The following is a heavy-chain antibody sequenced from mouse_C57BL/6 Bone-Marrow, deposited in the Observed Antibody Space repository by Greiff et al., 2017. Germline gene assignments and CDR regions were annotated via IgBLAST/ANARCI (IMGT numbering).Heavy chain of an antibody. J-gene: IGHJ3*01. CDR2: ISDGGSYT. V-gene: IGHV5-4*01. CDR1: GFTFSSYA. CDR3: ARPLYDYVVAWFAY. D-gene: IGHD2-4*01. Sequence: EVQGVESGGGLVKPGGSLKLSCAASGFTFSSYAMSWVRQTPEKRLEWVATISDGGSYTYYPDNVKGRFTISRDNAKNNLYLQMRHLKSEDTAMYYCARPLYDYVVAWFAYWGQGTLVTVSA.